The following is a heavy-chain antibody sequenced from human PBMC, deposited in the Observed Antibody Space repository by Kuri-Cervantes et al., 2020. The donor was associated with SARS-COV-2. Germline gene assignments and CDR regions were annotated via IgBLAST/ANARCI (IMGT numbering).Heavy chain of an antibody. CDR3: ARGEGIVLVVYALAFDI. CDR2: INHSGST. V-gene: IGHV4-34*01. D-gene: IGHD2-8*02. J-gene: IGHJ3*02. Sequence: SQTLSLTCAVSGGSFRGYYWSWIRQPPGKGLEWIGEINHSGSTNYNPSLKSRVTISVDTSKNQFSLKLSSVTAADTAVYYCARGEGIVLVVYALAFDIWGQGTMVTVSS. CDR1: GGSFRGYY.